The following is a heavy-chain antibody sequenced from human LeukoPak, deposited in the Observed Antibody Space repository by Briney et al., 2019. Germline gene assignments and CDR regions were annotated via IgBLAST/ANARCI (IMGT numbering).Heavy chain of an antibody. V-gene: IGHV4-59*08. CDR3: ARHERGYYDSSGYYGEAFDI. CDR2: IYYSGST. D-gene: IGHD3-22*01. Sequence: SETLSLTCTVSGXSISSYYWSWIRQPPGKGLEWIGYIYYSGSTNYNPSLKSRVTISVDTSKNQFSLKLSSVTAAGTAVYYCARHERGYYDSSGYYGEAFDIWGQGTMVTVSS. CDR1: GXSISSYY. J-gene: IGHJ3*02.